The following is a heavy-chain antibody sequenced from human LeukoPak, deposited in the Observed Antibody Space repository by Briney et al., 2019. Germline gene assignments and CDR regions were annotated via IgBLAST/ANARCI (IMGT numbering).Heavy chain of an antibody. CDR3: AKGPRITIFGVVTTNFDY. J-gene: IGHJ4*02. CDR1: GFTFSSYG. D-gene: IGHD3-3*01. Sequence: AGGSLRLSCAASGFTFSSYGMHWVRQAPGKGLEWVAVIWYDGSNKYYADSVKGRFTISRDNSKNTLYLQMNSLGAEDTAVYYCAKGPRITIFGVVTTNFDYWGQGTLVTVSS. CDR2: IWYDGSNK. V-gene: IGHV3-33*06.